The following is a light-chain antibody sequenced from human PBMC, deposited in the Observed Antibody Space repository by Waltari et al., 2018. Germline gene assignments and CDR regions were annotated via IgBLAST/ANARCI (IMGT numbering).Light chain of an antibody. CDR1: QDISNH. CDR2: DTF. Sequence: DIQMTQSPSSLSTSVGDRVTITCQASQDISNHLSWYQQKPGKAPKVLIYDTFNLEAGVPSRFCGSRSGIYFTLFICGLQTEDIGTYFCQQYDKMGETVGLGTKMQI. CDR3: QQYDKMGET. V-gene: IGKV1-33*01. J-gene: IGKJ2*01.